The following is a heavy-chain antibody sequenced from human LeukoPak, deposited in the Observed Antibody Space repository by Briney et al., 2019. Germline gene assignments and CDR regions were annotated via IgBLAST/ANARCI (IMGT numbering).Heavy chain of an antibody. D-gene: IGHD4-17*01. CDR3: ARVGGDYVDY. V-gene: IGHV4-34*01. J-gene: IGHJ4*02. CDR1: GGSFSGYY. CDR2: INHSGST. Sequence: SETLSLTCAVYGGSFSGYYWSWIRQPPGKGLEWIGEINHSGSTNYNPSLKSRVTISVDTSKNQSSLKLSSVTAADTAVYYCARVGGDYVDYWGQGTLVTVSS.